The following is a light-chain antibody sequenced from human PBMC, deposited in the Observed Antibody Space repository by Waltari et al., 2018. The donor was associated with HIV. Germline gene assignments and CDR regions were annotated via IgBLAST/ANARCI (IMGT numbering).Light chain of an antibody. J-gene: IGLJ3*02. Sequence: QSVLTQPPSASGTPGQTVTTPCSGSTSNIETQWVYWYQQLPGTAPKLRFYRNYKRPSGVPERFSVSKSGASASLVISGLRSEDEADYYCEAWDSTLKETLFGGGTKLTVL. V-gene: IGLV1-47*01. CDR1: TSNIETQW. CDR3: EAWDSTLKETL. CDR2: RNY.